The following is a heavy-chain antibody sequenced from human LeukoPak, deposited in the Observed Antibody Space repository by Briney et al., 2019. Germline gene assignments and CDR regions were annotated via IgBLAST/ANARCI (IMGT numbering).Heavy chain of an antibody. J-gene: IGHJ5*02. CDR2: FYTTGST. Sequence: PSETLSLTCTVSGGSISSGAYYWSWIRQPAGKGLESIGRFYTTGSTNYNPSLKSRVTISVDTARNQFSLKLSSVTAADTAVYYCARVMGYCSGGSCRRFDPWGQGTLVTVSS. D-gene: IGHD2-15*01. CDR1: GGSISSGAYY. CDR3: ARVMGYCSGGSCRRFDP. V-gene: IGHV4-61*02.